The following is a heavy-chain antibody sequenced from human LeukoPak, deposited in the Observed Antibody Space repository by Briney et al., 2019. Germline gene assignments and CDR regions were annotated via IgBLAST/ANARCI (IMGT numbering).Heavy chain of an antibody. J-gene: IGHJ4*02. D-gene: IGHD3-22*01. Sequence: SETLSLTCTASGGSISSDYWSWIRQPPGKGLEWIGYIYYSGSTNYNPSFKSRVTISVDTSKNQFSLKMSSVTAADTAVYYCARRSGYYDTGAFSYFDYWGQGTLVTVSS. CDR1: GGSISSDY. CDR3: ARRSGYYDTGAFSYFDY. CDR2: IYYSGST. V-gene: IGHV4-59*08.